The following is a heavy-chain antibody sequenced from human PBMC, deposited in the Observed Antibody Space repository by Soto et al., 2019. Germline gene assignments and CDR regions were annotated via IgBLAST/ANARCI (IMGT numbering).Heavy chain of an antibody. V-gene: IGHV3-23*01. CDR2: ITTSGATT. Sequence: EVQLLESGGGLVQPGGSLRLSCAASGFTFSSYAMNWVRQAPGKGLEWVSFITTSGATTYYADSVKGRFTLSRDTSKNSLYLQRNSLRAEDTAVYYCAKVGPGSYSSYYMDVWGKGTTVTVSS. CDR1: GFTFSSYA. J-gene: IGHJ6*03. D-gene: IGHD3-10*01. CDR3: AKVGPGSYSSYYMDV.